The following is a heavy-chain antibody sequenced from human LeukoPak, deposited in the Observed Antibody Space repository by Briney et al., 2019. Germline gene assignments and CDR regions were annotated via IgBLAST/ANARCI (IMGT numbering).Heavy chain of an antibody. V-gene: IGHV3-30*02. CDR3: AKGGIAAAGGRFDI. CDR1: GFTFSSYG. Sequence: GGSLRLSCAASGFTFSSYGMHWVRQAPGKGLEWVAFIRYDGSNKYYADSVKGRFTISRDNSKNTLYLQMNSLRAEDTAVYYCAKGGIAAAGGRFDIWGQGTMVTVSS. CDR2: IRYDGSNK. D-gene: IGHD6-13*01. J-gene: IGHJ3*02.